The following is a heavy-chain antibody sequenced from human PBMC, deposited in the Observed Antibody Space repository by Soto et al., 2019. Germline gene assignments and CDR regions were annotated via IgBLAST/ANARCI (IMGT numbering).Heavy chain of an antibody. J-gene: IGHJ4*02. Sequence: QVQLVQSGAEVKKPGSSVKVSCKASGGTFSSYAISWVRQAPGQGLEWMGGIIPIFGTADYAQKFQGRVTITADESMSTAYMELSSLRAEDTAVYYCARDPGRGKTLPGNDYWGQGTLVTVSS. CDR1: GGTFSSYA. V-gene: IGHV1-69*01. CDR2: IIPIFGTA. D-gene: IGHD3-10*01. CDR3: ARDPGRGKTLPGNDY.